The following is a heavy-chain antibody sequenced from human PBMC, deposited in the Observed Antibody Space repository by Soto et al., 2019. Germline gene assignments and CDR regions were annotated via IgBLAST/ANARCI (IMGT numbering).Heavy chain of an antibody. J-gene: IGHJ6*02. CDR1: GGSFSGYY. CDR2: INHSGST. CDR3: GIQNYDILTGLGRGMDV. D-gene: IGHD3-9*01. Sequence: SETLSLTCAVYGGSFSGYYWSWIRQPPGKGLEWIGEINHSGSTNYNPSLKSRVTISVDTSKNQFSLKLSSVTAADTAVYYCGIQNYDILTGLGRGMDVWGQGTTVTVSS. V-gene: IGHV4-34*01.